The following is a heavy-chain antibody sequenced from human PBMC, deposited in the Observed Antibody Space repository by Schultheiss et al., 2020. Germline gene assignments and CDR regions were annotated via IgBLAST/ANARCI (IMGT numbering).Heavy chain of an antibody. Sequence: SETLSLTCTVSGGSISSGDYYWSWIRQPPGKGLEWIGYIYDSTDTYYTPSLKSRVTISVDTSKNQFSLKLSSVTAADTAVYYCARRDLCSSTSCGWFDPWGKGTLVTVSS. J-gene: IGHJ5*02. D-gene: IGHD2-2*01. V-gene: IGHV4-30-4*01. CDR1: GGSISSGDYY. CDR3: ARRDLCSSTSCGWFDP. CDR2: IYDSTDT.